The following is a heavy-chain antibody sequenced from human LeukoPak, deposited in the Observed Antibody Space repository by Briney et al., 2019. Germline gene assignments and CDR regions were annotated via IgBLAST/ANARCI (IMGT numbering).Heavy chain of an antibody. CDR3: ARGYDILTGISNWFDP. Sequence: SETLSLTCAVYGGSFSGYCWSWIRQSPGEGLEWIGEINHSGNTNYNPSLKSRLTMSVDTSKNQFSLKLSSVTAADTAVYYCARGYDILTGISNWFDPWGQGTLVTVSS. CDR1: GGSFSGYC. V-gene: IGHV4-34*01. J-gene: IGHJ5*02. D-gene: IGHD3-9*01. CDR2: INHSGNT.